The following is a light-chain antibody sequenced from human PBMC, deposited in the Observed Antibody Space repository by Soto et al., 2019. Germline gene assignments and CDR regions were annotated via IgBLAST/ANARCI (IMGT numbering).Light chain of an antibody. V-gene: IGLV1-44*01. CDR2: RSS. CDR1: SSNIGSHS. Sequence: QSVLTQPPSASGTPGQRITISCSGSSSNIGSHSVNWYQQLPGTAPKLLIYRSSQRPSGVPDRFSGSNSVTSASLAISGLPSGDEADYYCALWEDSLNGPVVVGGTKLTVL. CDR3: ALWEDSLNGPV. J-gene: IGLJ3*02.